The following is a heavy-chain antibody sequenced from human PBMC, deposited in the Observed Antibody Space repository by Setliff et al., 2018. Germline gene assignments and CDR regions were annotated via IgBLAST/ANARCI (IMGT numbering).Heavy chain of an antibody. CDR2: INPNSGGT. CDR3: ARTIVGGATRLDY. CDR1: GYTFTGYY. V-gene: IGHV1-2*02. J-gene: IGHJ4*02. D-gene: IGHD1-26*01. Sequence: ASVKVSCKASGYTFTGYYMHWVRQAPGQGLEWMGWINPNSGGTNYAQKFQGRVTMTRDTYISTAYMELNRLRSDDTAVYYCARTIVGGATRLDYWGRGTLVTVSS.